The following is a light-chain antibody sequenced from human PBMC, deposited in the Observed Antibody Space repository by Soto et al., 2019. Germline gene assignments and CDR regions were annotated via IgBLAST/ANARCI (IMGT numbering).Light chain of an antibody. Sequence: DIQMTQSPSSLSASVGDRVTITCRASQSISIYLNWFQQKPWKAPKLLISAASTLQSGVPSRFSGSGSGIYFTLTISSLQPEDFATYYCQQSYSTLYTFGQGTKLEI. CDR1: QSISIY. V-gene: IGKV1-39*01. CDR2: AAS. CDR3: QQSYSTLYT. J-gene: IGKJ2*01.